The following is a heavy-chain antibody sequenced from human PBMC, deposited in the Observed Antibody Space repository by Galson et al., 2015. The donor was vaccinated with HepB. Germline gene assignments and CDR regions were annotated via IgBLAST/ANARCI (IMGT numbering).Heavy chain of an antibody. J-gene: IGHJ4*02. D-gene: IGHD3-3*01. CDR3: TRGSILGGVYSWGQ. CDR2: TYFRSKWGN. Sequence: CAISGDSVSSNTAVWNWIRQSPSRGLEWLGRTYFRSKWGNDYAISVKSRITINPDTTKNQVSLQLNSVTPEDTAVYYCTRGSILGGVYSWGQWGQGTLVTVSS. V-gene: IGHV6-1*01. CDR1: GDSVSSNTAV.